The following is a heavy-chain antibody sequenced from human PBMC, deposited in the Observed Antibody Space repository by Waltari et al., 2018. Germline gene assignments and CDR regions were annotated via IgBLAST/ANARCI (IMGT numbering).Heavy chain of an antibody. CDR3: ARRYCRGGSCYQWFDY. Sequence: VPLWESGGGLVQTGESLRLCCTASGFTVSNSAVWVRQAPGEGLEWVSAISGGGDITKYADSVKGRFTISRDNSQNTLYLQMNSLRAEDTAVYYCARRYCRGGSCYQWFDYWGQGTLVTVSS. J-gene: IGHJ4*02. D-gene: IGHD2-15*01. CDR2: ISGGGDIT. V-gene: IGHV3-23*01. CDR1: GFTVSNSA.